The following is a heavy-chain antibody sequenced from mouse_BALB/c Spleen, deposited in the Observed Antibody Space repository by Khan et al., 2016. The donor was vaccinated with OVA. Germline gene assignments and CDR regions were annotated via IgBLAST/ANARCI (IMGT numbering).Heavy chain of an antibody. CDR2: IDPFSGGT. V-gene: IGHV1S135*01. D-gene: IGHD2-2*01. Sequence: EVELVESGPELMKPGASVKISCKASGYSFTTYYIHWVIQSHGKSLEWIGFIDPFSGGTTYNQKFKGKATLTADKSSSTAYIHLSNLTSEDSAVYYWTRHGYVAWFTYWGQGTLVTVSA. CDR3: TRHGYVAWFTY. CDR1: GYSFTTYY. J-gene: IGHJ3*01.